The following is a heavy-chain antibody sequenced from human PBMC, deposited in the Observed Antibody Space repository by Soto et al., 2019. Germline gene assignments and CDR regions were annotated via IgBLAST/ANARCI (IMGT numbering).Heavy chain of an antibody. D-gene: IGHD3-16*02. V-gene: IGHV3-21*01. CDR3: AGDPYDYIWGSYRPFDY. Sequence: GGSLRLSCAASGFTFSSYSMNWVRQAPGKGLEWVSSISSSSSYIYYADSVKGRFTISRDNAKNSLYLQMNSLSAEDTAVYYCAGDPYDYIWGSYRPFDYWGQGTLVTVSS. CDR1: GFTFSSYS. J-gene: IGHJ4*02. CDR2: ISSSSSYI.